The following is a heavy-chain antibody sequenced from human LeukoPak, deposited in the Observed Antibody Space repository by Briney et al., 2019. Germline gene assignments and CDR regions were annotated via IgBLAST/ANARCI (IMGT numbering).Heavy chain of an antibody. J-gene: IGHJ5*02. Sequence: ASVKVSCKASGYTFTSYGISWVRQAPGQGLEWMGWVSAYNGNTNYAQKLQGRVTMTTDTSTSTAYMELRSLRSDDTAVYYCARGGDYDILTGPPRVWLDPWGQGTLVTVSS. CDR2: VSAYNGNT. CDR3: ARGGDYDILTGPPRVWLDP. D-gene: IGHD3-9*01. CDR1: GYTFTSYG. V-gene: IGHV1-18*01.